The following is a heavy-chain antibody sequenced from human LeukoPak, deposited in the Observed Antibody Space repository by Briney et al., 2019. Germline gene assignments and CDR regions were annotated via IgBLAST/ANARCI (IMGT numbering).Heavy chain of an antibody. D-gene: IGHD3-22*01. CDR1: RGSLKINA. J-gene: IGHJ4*02. Sequence: SVKVSCKASRGSLKINAISWVRQAPGQGLEWMGGIIPIFGTANYAQKFQGRVTITADESTSTAYMELSSLRSEDTAVYYCARGEYYYDSSGYYYASPFDYWGQGTLVTVSS. CDR3: ARGEYYYDSSGYYYASPFDY. CDR2: IIPIFGTA. V-gene: IGHV1-69*13.